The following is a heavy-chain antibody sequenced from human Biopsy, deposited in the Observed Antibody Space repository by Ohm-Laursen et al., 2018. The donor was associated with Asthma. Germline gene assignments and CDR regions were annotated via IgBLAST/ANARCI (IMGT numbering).Heavy chain of an antibody. CDR2: MYYSGSA. V-gene: IGHV4-39*01. J-gene: IGHJ4*02. CDR3: ARHQEAASYHYDGSIAY. CDR1: GGAIRTSGYY. D-gene: IGHD3-22*01. Sequence: GTLSLTCRVSGGAIRTSGYYWGWIRQPPGKGLEWIGSMYYSGSAYYNPSLESRVTISVDTSKNQFSLKLSSVTAADTAVYFCARHQEAASYHYDGSIAYWGQGIPVTVAS.